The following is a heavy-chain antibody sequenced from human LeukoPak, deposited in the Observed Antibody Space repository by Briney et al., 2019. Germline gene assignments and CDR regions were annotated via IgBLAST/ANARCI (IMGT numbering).Heavy chain of an antibody. J-gene: IGHJ6*03. CDR1: GYTFTGYY. CDR3: ARDREGYCSSTSCYYMDV. CDR2: INPNSGGT. Sequence: ASVKVSCKASGYTFTGYYMHWVRQAPGQGLEWMGWINPNSGGTNYAQKFRGRVTMTRDTSISTAYMELSRLRSDDTAVYYCARDREGYCSSTSCYYMDVWGKGTTVTVSS. D-gene: IGHD2-2*01. V-gene: IGHV1-2*02.